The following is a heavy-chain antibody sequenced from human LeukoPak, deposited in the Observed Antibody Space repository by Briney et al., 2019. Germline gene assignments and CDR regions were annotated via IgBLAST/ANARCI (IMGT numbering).Heavy chain of an antibody. J-gene: IGHJ5*02. CDR1: GGSISSYY. D-gene: IGHD1-26*01. CDR3: ARVPGSYYVASWFDP. V-gene: IGHV4-59*01. CDR2: IYYSGST. Sequence: RSSETLSLTCTVSGGSISSYYWSWIRQPPGKGLEWIGYIYYSGSTNYNPSLKSRVTISVDTSKNQFSLKLSSVTAADTAVYYCARVPGSYYVASWFDPWGQGTLVTVSS.